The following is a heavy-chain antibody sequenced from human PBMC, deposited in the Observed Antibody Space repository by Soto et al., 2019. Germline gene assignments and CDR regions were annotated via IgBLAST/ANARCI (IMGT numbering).Heavy chain of an antibody. V-gene: IGHV1-69*06. CDR3: ARGVSYSPGDF. D-gene: IGHD1-26*01. J-gene: IGHJ1*01. CDR1: GGTFSRYA. Sequence: GASVKVSCKASGGTFSRYAISWVRQAPGQGLEWLGGIVPHIGTPNHAQKFQGRVTITADKSTSTAYLELSSLRSDDTAVYFCARGVSYSPGDFWGQGTLVTVSS. CDR2: IVPHIGTP.